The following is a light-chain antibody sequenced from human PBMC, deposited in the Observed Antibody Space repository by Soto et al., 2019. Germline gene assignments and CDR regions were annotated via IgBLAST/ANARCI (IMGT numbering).Light chain of an antibody. CDR1: SGHSTYA. J-gene: IGLJ3*02. V-gene: IGLV4-69*01. CDR2: LNSDGSH. Sequence: QLVLTQSPSASASLGASVKLTCTLSSGHSTYAIAWHQQQPEKGPRYLMKLNSDGSHEKGDGIPDRFSGSSSGAERYLTISSLQSEDEADYYCQTWGTGYWVFGGGTKLTVL. CDR3: QTWGTGYWV.